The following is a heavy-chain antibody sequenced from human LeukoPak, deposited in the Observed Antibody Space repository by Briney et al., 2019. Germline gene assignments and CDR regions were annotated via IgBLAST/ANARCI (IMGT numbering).Heavy chain of an antibody. D-gene: IGHD5-18*01. CDR2: IKSKSDGGTI. V-gene: IGHV3-15*01. CDR3: TTVSRTPGMASDY. CDR1: GFTFINAW. J-gene: IGHJ4*02. Sequence: TAGGSLRLSCAASGFTFINAWMSWVRQAPGKGLEWVGRIKSKSDGGTIDYAAPVEGRFTISRDDSKNTLYLQMSSLKTEDTAVYYCTTVSRTPGMASDYWGQGTLVTVSS.